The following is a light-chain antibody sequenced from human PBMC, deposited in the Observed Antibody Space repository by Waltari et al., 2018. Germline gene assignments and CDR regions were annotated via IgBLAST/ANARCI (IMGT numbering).Light chain of an antibody. J-gene: IGKJ4*01. CDR3: QQGDRFPLT. Sequence: EIVMTQSPATLSVSPGERATLSCRARQSVSSNLAWYQQKPGQAPRLLIYGASTRATGIPARFSGSGSGTEFTLTISSLQPEDFATYYCQQGDRFPLTFGGGTKVEI. CDR2: GAS. V-gene: IGKV3-15*01. CDR1: QSVSSN.